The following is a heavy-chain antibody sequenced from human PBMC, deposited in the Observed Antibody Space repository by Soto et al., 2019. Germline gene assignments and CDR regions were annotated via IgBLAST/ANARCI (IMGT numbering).Heavy chain of an antibody. J-gene: IGHJ5*02. CDR3: ARRERAAGTDWWFDP. Sequence: QLQLQESGPGLVKPSETLSLTCTVPGGSISSSSFHWGWIRQPPGKGLEWIGSIYYSGSTYYSPSLKSRVDISVETPKNQFSLKLSSVTAADTAVYYCARRERAAGTDWWFDPWGQGTLVTVSS. CDR2: IYYSGST. D-gene: IGHD6-13*01. V-gene: IGHV4-39*01. CDR1: GGSISSSSFH.